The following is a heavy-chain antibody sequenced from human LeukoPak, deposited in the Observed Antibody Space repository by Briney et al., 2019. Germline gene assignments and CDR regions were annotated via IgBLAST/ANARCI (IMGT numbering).Heavy chain of an antibody. J-gene: IGHJ4*02. Sequence: GGSLRLSCAASGFTFSSHAMSWVRQAPGRGLEWVSSIDISGSNAYYADSVKGRFTTSRDNSRNTLYLQMDSLGAEDSAIYYCARELRPNDYWGQGTLVTVSS. CDR2: IDISGSNA. V-gene: IGHV3-23*01. D-gene: IGHD4-17*01. CDR3: ARELRPNDY. CDR1: GFTFSSHA.